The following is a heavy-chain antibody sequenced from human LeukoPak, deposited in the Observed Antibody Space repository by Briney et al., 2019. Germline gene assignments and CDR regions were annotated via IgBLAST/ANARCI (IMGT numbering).Heavy chain of an antibody. Sequence: GGSLRLSCAASGFTFSDYYMSWIRQAPGKGLEWVSYISSSGSTIYYADSVKGRFTISRDNAKNSLYLQMNSLRAEDTAVYYCARAYYDFWSGYYTGGLDYWGQGTLVTVSS. D-gene: IGHD3-3*01. CDR3: ARAYYDFWSGYYTGGLDY. J-gene: IGHJ4*02. CDR1: GFTFSDYY. V-gene: IGHV3-11*04. CDR2: ISSSGSTI.